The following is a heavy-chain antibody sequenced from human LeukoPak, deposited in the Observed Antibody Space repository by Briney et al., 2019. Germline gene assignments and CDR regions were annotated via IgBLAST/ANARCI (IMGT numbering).Heavy chain of an antibody. CDR3: ARHKEGIMVRGLITKKGRAYKWFDP. Sequence: GGSLRLSCAASGFTFSDYYMSWIRQAPGKGLEWVSYISSSGSTIYYADSVKGRFTISRDNAKNSLYLQMNSLRAEDTAVYYCARHKEGIMVRGLITKKGRAYKWFDPWGQGTLVTVSS. CDR1: GFTFSDYY. V-gene: IGHV3-11*04. D-gene: IGHD3-10*01. J-gene: IGHJ5*02. CDR2: ISSSGSTI.